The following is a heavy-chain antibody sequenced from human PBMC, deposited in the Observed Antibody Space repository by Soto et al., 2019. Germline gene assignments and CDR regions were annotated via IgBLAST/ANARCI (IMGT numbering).Heavy chain of an antibody. CDR1: GYTFTSYS. D-gene: IGHD2-21*01. J-gene: IGHJ4*02. CDR2: ISNSGSTT. CDR3: APDVVVIASYVAY. V-gene: IGHV3-48*02. Sequence: SCKASGYTFTSYSMNWVRQAPGKGLQWISFISNSGSTTNYADSVKGRFTISRDNAKNELYLEMNSLRDEDTAVYYCAPDVVVIASYVAYWGQGTLVTVSS.